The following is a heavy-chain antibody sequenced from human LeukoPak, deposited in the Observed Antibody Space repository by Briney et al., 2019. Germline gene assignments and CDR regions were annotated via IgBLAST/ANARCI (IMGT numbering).Heavy chain of an antibody. V-gene: IGHV4-59*01. J-gene: IGHJ1*01. Sequence: PSETLSLTCTVSGGSISSYYWSWIRQPPGKGLKWIGYIYYSGSTNYNPSLKSRVTISVDTSKNQFSLKLSSVTAADTAVYYCASEGRVEYFQHWGQGTLVTVSS. CDR3: ASEGRVEYFQH. CDR1: GGSISSYY. CDR2: IYYSGST.